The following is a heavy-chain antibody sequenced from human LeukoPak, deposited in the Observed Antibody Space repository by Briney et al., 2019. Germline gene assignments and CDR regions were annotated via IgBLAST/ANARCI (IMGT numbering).Heavy chain of an antibody. CDR2: ISPNSGGT. D-gene: IGHD3-3*02. V-gene: IGHV1-2*02. Sequence: GASVKVSCKASGYTFTSYGISWVRQAPGQGLEWMGWISPNSGGTSSAQKFQGRVTMTRDTSISTAYMELSRLRSDDTAVYYCALASSGWIHEGYWGQGTLLTVSS. J-gene: IGHJ4*02. CDR1: GYTFTSYG. CDR3: ALASSGWIHEGY.